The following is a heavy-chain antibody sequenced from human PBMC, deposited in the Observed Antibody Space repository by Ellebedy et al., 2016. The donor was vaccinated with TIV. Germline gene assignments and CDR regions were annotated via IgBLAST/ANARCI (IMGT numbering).Heavy chain of an antibody. D-gene: IGHD3-10*01. Sequence: PGGSLRLSCAASGFTFSSYGMHWVRQAPGKGLEWVAFIRYDGSNKYYADSVKGRFTISRDNSKNTLYLQMNSLRAEDTAVYYCASAGWFGELFFDYWGQGTLVTVSS. CDR2: IRYDGSNK. J-gene: IGHJ4*02. CDR3: ASAGWFGELFFDY. CDR1: GFTFSSYG. V-gene: IGHV3-30*02.